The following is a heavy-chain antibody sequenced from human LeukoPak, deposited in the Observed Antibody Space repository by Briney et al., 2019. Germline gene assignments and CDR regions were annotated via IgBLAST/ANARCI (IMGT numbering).Heavy chain of an antibody. J-gene: IGHJ4*02. D-gene: IGHD3-16*01. V-gene: IGHV5-51*01. CDR1: GYSLPNYW. CDR2: IFPGDSDT. CDR3: AAGGPMGYYFDY. Sequence: GESLKISRNGSGYSLPNYWIGWVRPRPREGLGWMGIIFPGDSDTMYSPSFQGQVTVSADKSIGTAYLPWSSLKASDTAMYYCAAGGPMGYYFDYWGQGTLVSV.